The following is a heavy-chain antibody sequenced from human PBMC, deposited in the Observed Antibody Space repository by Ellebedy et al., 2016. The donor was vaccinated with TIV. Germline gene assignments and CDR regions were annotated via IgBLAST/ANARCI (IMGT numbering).Heavy chain of an antibody. Sequence: GESLNISCAASGFTFSNYWMHWVRQAPGKGLVWVSRIYNDGSSTSYADSVEGRFTISRDNPKNTVYLQMNSLRVEDTAVYYCVRDGSYDYGDYWGQGTVVTVSS. J-gene: IGHJ4*02. D-gene: IGHD3-16*01. CDR2: IYNDGSST. CDR1: GFTFSNYW. CDR3: VRDGSYDYGDY. V-gene: IGHV3-74*01.